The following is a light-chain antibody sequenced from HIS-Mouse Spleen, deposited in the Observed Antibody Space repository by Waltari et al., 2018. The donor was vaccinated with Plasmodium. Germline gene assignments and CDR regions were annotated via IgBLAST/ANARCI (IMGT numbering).Light chain of an antibody. CDR2: WAS. V-gene: IGKV4-1*01. Sequence: DLVMTQSTDSMAVSLGERATINRKSSQSVLYSSNNKNYLAWYQQKPGQPPKLLIYWASTRDSGVPDRFSGSGSGTDFTLTISSLQAEDVAVYYCQQYYSTPLTFGGGTKVEIK. CDR3: QQYYSTPLT. CDR1: QSVLYSSNNKNY. J-gene: IGKJ4*01.